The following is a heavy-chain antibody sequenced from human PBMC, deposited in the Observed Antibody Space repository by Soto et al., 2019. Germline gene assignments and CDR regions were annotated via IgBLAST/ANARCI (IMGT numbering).Heavy chain of an antibody. CDR3: ARDLDTSLGYYYYYGMDV. CDR2: IWHDGSKK. V-gene: IGHV3-33*01. J-gene: IGHJ6*02. Sequence: QVHLVESGGDVVQPGRSLRLSCAASGFTFSTYGMHWVRQAPGKGLEWVALIWHDGSKKYFADSVRGRFTISRDNSKNTHYLQMNSLRVEDTAVYYCARDLDTSLGYYYYYGMDVWGQGTTVTVSS. D-gene: IGHD5-18*01. CDR1: GFTFSTYG.